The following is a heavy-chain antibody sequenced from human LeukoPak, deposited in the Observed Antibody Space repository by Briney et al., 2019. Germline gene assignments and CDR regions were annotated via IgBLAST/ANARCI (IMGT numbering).Heavy chain of an antibody. J-gene: IGHJ5*02. CDR3: ARELRRLYYGSGSYYP. CDR2: INPNSGGT. V-gene: IGHV1-2*02. D-gene: IGHD3-10*01. CDR1: GYTFTGYY. Sequence: ASVKVSCKASGYTFTGYYMHWVRQAPGQGLEWMGWINPNSGGTNYAQKFQGRVTMTRDTSISTAYMELSRLRSDDTAVYYCARELRRLYYGSGSYYPWGQGTLVTVSS.